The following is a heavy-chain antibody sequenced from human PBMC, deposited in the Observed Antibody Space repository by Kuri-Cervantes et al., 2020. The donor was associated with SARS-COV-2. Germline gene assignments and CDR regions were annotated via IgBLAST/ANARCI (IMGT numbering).Heavy chain of an antibody. Sequence: GGSLRPSCAPSGFSFSSYWMHWVRQAPGKGLVWVSRIYTEGSTASYADSVKGRFTISRDNAKNTLFLQMNSLRAEDTAVYYCARDVDPYYDYWSGSAGYWGQRTLVTVSS. D-gene: IGHD3-3*01. CDR1: GFSFSSYW. CDR3: ARDVDPYYDYWSGSAGY. CDR2: IYTEGSTA. J-gene: IGHJ4*02. V-gene: IGHV3-74*01.